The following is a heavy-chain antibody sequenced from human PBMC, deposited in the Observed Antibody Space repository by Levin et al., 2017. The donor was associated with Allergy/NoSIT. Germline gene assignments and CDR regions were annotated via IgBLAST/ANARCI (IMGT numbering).Heavy chain of an antibody. CDR3: AKRARITTSDHGDYGGD. J-gene: IGHJ4*02. CDR2: ISSTGAHT. D-gene: IGHD4-17*01. CDR1: GFTFSNYA. V-gene: IGHV3-23*01. Sequence: PGGSLRLSSAASGFTFSNYAMSWVRQAPGKGLEWVSTISSTGAHTYYADSVKGRFTISRDNSRNTLYLQMHGLGAEDTAIYYSAKRARITTSDHGDYGGDWGQGTLVTVSS.